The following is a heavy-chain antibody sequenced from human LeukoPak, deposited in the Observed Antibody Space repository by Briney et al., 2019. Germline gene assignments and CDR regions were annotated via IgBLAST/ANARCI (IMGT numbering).Heavy chain of an antibody. Sequence: SQTLSLTCAISGDSVYSNSAAWNCIRQSPSRGLEWLGRTYYRSKWYNDYAVSVKSRITINPDTSKNQFSLQLNSVTPEDTAVYYCAREYYGSGSYYNGARYFDYWGQATLVTVSS. CDR1: GDSVYSNSAA. CDR3: AREYYGSGSYYNGARYFDY. D-gene: IGHD3-10*01. CDR2: TYYRSKWYN. V-gene: IGHV6-1*01. J-gene: IGHJ4*02.